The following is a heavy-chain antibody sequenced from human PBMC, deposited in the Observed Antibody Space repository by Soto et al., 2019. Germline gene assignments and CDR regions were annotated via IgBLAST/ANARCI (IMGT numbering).Heavy chain of an antibody. D-gene: IGHD3-9*01. CDR3: ARGDYDILTGNYKSYFGMDV. V-gene: IGHV5-51*01. Sequence: GESLKISCKGSGYSFTSYWIGWVRQMPGKGLELMGVIYPVDSDTRYSPSFQGQVTISADKSLSTAYLQWSSLKASDTAVYYCARGDYDILTGNYKSYFGMDVWGQGTTVTVSS. J-gene: IGHJ6*02. CDR1: GYSFTSYW. CDR2: IYPVDSDT.